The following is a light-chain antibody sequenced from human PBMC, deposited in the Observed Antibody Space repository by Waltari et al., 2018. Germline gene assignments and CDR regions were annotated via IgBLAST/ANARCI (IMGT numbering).Light chain of an antibody. CDR1: QSVSSS. V-gene: IGKV3-11*01. CDR3: QHRSNWPLFT. Sequence: EIVLTQSPATLPLYPGERATLPCRASQSVSSSLAWYRQKPGQAPRLLIYDASNRATGIPARFSGSGSGTDFTLTISSLEPADFAVYYCQHRSNWPLFTFGPGTKVDFK. J-gene: IGKJ3*01. CDR2: DAS.